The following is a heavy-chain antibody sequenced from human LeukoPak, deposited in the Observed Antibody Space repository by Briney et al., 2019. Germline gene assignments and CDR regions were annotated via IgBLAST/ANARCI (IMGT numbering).Heavy chain of an antibody. Sequence: GGFLRLSCAASGFTFISYWMSWVRQAPGEGLEWVANIKQDGSEKYYVDSVKGRFTISRDNAKNSLYLQMNSLRAEDTAVYYCARDGYDSSELDYWGQGTLVTVSS. J-gene: IGHJ4*02. CDR2: IKQDGSEK. D-gene: IGHD3-22*01. CDR1: GFTFISYW. CDR3: ARDGYDSSELDY. V-gene: IGHV3-7*01.